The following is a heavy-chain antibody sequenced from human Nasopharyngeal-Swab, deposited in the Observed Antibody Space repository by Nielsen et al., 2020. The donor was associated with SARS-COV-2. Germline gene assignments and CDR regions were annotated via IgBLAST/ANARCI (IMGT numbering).Heavy chain of an antibody. CDR1: GGSISSSSYY. J-gene: IGHJ6*02. CDR2: IYYSWIT. CDR3: ARVRGIQLWLPNYYYYYGMDV. V-gene: IGHV4-39*01. Sequence: SETLSLTCTVSGGSISSSSYYWGWIRQPPGKGLEWIGSIYYSWITYYNPSLKSRVTISVDTSKNQFSLKLSSVTAADTAVYYCARVRGIQLWLPNYYYYYGMDVWGQGTTVTVSS. D-gene: IGHD5-18*01.